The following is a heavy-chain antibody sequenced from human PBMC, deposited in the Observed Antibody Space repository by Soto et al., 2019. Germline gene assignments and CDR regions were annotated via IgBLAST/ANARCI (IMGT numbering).Heavy chain of an antibody. V-gene: IGHV3-21*01. CDR3: ARDKKQQLVPDY. D-gene: IGHD6-13*01. CDR2: ISSSSSYI. Sequence: GGSLRLSCAASGFTFSSYSMNWVRQAPGKGLEWVSSISSSSSYIYYADSVKGRFTISRDNAKNSLYLQMNSLRAEDTAVYYCARDKKQQLVPDYLGQGTLVTVSS. J-gene: IGHJ4*02. CDR1: GFTFSSYS.